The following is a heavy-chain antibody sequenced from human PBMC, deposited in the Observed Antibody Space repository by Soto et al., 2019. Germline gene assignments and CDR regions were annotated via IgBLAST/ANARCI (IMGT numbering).Heavy chain of an antibody. CDR2: ISAYNGNT. V-gene: IGHV1-18*01. CDR1: GYTFTSYG. Sequence: ASVKVSCKASGYTFTSYGISWVRQAPGQGLEWMGWISAYNGNTNYAQKLQGRVTITTDKSTSTAYMELSSLRSEDTAVYYCASRITMVRGVQWFDPWGQGTLVTVSS. CDR3: ASRITMVRGVQWFDP. D-gene: IGHD3-10*01. J-gene: IGHJ5*02.